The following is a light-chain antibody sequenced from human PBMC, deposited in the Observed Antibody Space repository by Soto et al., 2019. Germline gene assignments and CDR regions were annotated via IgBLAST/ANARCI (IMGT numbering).Light chain of an antibody. J-gene: IGLJ3*02. CDR3: QSYDSSLSGSGV. Sequence: QSVLTQPPSVSGAPGQRVTISCTGGASNIGANYDVHWYQQLPGTAPKLLIYGTSNRPSGVPDRFSGSKSGTSASLAITGLQAEDEADYYCQSYDSSLSGSGVFGGGTKLTVL. V-gene: IGLV1-40*01. CDR1: ASNIGANYD. CDR2: GTS.